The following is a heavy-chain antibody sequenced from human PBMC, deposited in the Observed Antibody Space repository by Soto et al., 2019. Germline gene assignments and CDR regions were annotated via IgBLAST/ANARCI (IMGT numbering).Heavy chain of an antibody. J-gene: IGHJ4*02. Sequence: KTSETLSLTCTVSGGSISSSSYYLGWIRQPPGKGLEWIGSIHSSGSSFSNASLKSRVTISGDTSKSQFSLKLSSVTAADTAVYYCARLGWNYGVYWGQGTLVTVSS. V-gene: IGHV4-39*01. CDR3: ARLGWNYGVY. CDR1: GGSISSSSYY. CDR2: IHSSGSS. D-gene: IGHD6-19*01.